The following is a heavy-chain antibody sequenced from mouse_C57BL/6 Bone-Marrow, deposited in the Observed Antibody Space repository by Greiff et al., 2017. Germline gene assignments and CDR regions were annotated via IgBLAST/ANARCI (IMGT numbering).Heavy chain of an antibody. D-gene: IGHD1-1*01. V-gene: IGHV5-6*01. CDR1: GFTFSSYG. Sequence: EVMLVESGGDLVKPGGSLKLSCAASGFTFSSYGMSWVRQTPDKRLEWVATISSGGSYTYYPDSVKGRFTISRDNAKKTLYLQMSSLKSEDTAMYYCARHDYGTWFAYWGQGTLVTVSA. CDR3: ARHDYGTWFAY. J-gene: IGHJ3*01. CDR2: ISSGGSYT.